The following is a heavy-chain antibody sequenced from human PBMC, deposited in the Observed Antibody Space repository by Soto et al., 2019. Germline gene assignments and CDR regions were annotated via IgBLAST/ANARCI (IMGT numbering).Heavy chain of an antibody. V-gene: IGHV1-18*01. CDR1: GYTFNDYG. CDR2: ISTSIGHT. CDR3: ARASYCSGGTCTNWFHP. Sequence: QLVQSGAEVKKPGASVKVSCKASGYTFNDYGITWVRQAPGQGLEWVGWISTSIGHTNYAHSFQGRVTLTTDTSTATAHMELRSLTADDTAIYYCARASYCSGGTCTNWFHPWGQVTQVTVSS. J-gene: IGHJ5*02. D-gene: IGHD2-15*01.